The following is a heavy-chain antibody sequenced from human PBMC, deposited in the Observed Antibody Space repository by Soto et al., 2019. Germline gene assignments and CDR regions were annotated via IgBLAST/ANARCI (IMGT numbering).Heavy chain of an antibody. CDR3: ARVYSPGSLDY. Sequence: SETLSLTCLVYGGSIRSGSYYWGWIRQPPGKGLEWIGSIYDSGSTYYNVSLKSRVTIAVDTSKSQFSLKLSSVTAADTAVYYCARVYSPGSLDYWGQGTLVTVSS. CDR2: IYDSGST. D-gene: IGHD2-15*01. CDR1: GGSIRSGSYY. J-gene: IGHJ4*02. V-gene: IGHV4-39*07.